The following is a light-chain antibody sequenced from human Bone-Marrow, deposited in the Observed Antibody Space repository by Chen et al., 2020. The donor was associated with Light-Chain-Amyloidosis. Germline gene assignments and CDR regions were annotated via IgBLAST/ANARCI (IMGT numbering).Light chain of an antibody. CDR2: SNT. CDR1: TSNIGAGYD. J-gene: IGLJ2*01. Sequence: QSVLTQPPSVSGAPGQRATISCTGSTSNIGAGYDVHWYQHLPGTAPKLLIYSNTNRPSGVPDRFSGSKSGTSASLAITGLQAEDEADYYCQSFDSNFVVFGGGTKLSVL. V-gene: IGLV1-40*01. CDR3: QSFDSNFVV.